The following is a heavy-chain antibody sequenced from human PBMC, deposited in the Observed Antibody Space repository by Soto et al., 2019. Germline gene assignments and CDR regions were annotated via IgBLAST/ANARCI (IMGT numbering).Heavy chain of an antibody. CDR1: GFPFSNYG. D-gene: IGHD4-17*01. CDR3: AGGLYTYGDLGARGLYCFDC. CDR2: IWYDGSSK. J-gene: IGHJ4*02. Sequence: QVQLVESGGGMVQPGRSLRLSCAASGFPFSNYGMHWVRQAPGKGLEWVAVIWYDGSSKYYADSVKGRFTISRDNSKNTRFLQIPSRPAEDKTVYYCAGGLYTYGDLGARGLYCFDCWGQGTLVTVSS. V-gene: IGHV3-33*01.